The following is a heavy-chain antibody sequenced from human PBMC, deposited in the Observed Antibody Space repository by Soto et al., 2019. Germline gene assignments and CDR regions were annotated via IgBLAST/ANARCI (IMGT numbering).Heavy chain of an antibody. CDR1: GFTFRNYN. CDR2: INNGDTYM. Sequence: EVQLVESGGGLVKAGGSLRLFCTASGFTFRNYNMNLVLQAPGKGLEWVSYINNGDTYMFYADSVKGRFTISRDNAQNKLFLQMDRPRAEDTDVDYCARDIASTGGDYFDSWGQGTLVTVSS. J-gene: IGHJ4*02. CDR3: ARDIASTGGDYFDS. V-gene: IGHV3-21*06. D-gene: IGHD4-17*01.